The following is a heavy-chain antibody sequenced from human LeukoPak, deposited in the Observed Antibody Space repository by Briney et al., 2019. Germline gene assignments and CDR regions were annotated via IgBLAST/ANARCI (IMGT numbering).Heavy chain of an antibody. CDR1: GFTFDNYF. CDR3: AKDDYYDILTGYSH. CDR2: ISSDGGTT. J-gene: IGHJ4*02. D-gene: IGHD3-9*01. Sequence: SGGSLRLSCAASGFTFDNYFMHWVRQAPGKGLEWVSLISSDGGTTYYADSVKGRFTISRDNAKNSLYLQMNSLRAEDTALYYCAKDDYYDILTGYSHWGQGTLVTVSS. V-gene: IGHV3-43*01.